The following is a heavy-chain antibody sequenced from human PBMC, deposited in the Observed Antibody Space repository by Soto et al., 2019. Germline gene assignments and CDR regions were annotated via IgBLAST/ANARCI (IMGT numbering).Heavy chain of an antibody. CDR2: IFPGDSDT. CDR1: GYNFANYW. CDR3: AAGYTTGSDAFDI. Sequence: GESLKISCKGSGYNFANYWIGWVRQMAGKGLEWMGMIFPGDSDTKNSPSLQGQITMSVDKSDSSAYLQWRSLKASDTAMYYCAAGYTTGSDAFDIWGQGTMVTVSS. D-gene: IGHD6-13*01. J-gene: IGHJ3*02. V-gene: IGHV5-51*01.